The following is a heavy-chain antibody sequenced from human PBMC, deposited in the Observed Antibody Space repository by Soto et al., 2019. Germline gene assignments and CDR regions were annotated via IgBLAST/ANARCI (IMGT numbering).Heavy chain of an antibody. D-gene: IGHD3-10*01. Sequence: GGSLRLSCAASGFTFSSYAMGWVRQAPGKGLEWVSSISGNGGSKYYADSVKGRFTISRDNSKNTLYLQMNSLRAEDTTIYYCAKEGGSGGYFDYWGQGALVTVSS. J-gene: IGHJ4*02. CDR2: ISGNGGSK. CDR1: GFTFSSYA. CDR3: AKEGGSGGYFDY. V-gene: IGHV3-23*01.